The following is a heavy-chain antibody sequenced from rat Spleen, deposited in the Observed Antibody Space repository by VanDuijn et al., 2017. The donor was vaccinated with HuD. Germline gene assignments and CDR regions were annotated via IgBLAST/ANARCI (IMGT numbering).Heavy chain of an antibody. CDR1: GHSISSGYR. Sequence: EVQLQESGPGLVKPSQSLSLTCSVTGHSISSGYRWNWIRKFPGNKLEWMGYIHSAGSTNYNPSLKSRISISRDTSKNQFFLQVNSVTTEDTAIYYCARYRDTYGHVGIFDYWGQGVRVTVSP. CDR3: ARYRDTYGHVGIFDY. V-gene: IGHV3-3*01. J-gene: IGHJ2*01. D-gene: IGHD2-5*01. CDR2: IHSAGST.